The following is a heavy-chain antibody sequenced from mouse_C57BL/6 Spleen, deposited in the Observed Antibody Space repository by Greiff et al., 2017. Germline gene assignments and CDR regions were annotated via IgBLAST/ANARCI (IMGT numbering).Heavy chain of an antibody. CDR2: IYPSDSEP. CDR1: GYPFTSYW. V-gene: IGHV1-61*01. J-gene: IGHJ3*01. CDR3: ARDPYGSRFDY. D-gene: IGHD1-1*01. Sequence: QVQLQQSGAELVRPGSSVKLSCKASGYPFTSYWMDWVKQRPGQGLEWIGNIYPSDSEPHYNQKFKDKATLTVDKSSSTAYMQLSSLTSEDSAVYYCARDPYGSRFDYWGQGTLLTVSA.